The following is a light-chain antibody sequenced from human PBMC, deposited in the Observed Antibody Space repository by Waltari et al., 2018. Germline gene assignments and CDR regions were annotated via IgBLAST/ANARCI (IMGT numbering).Light chain of an antibody. CDR2: EVY. J-gene: IGLJ2*01. CDR1: SSDVGASTL. CDR3: CSYAGRSTLV. Sequence: QSALTQPASVSGSAGQSITISCTGTSSDVGASTLIPWYQQYPGKAPTLMIYEVYNRPSGVSDRFSCSKSDNTASLTISGLQAEDEADYYCCSYAGRSTLVFGGGTKLTVL. V-gene: IGLV2-23*02.